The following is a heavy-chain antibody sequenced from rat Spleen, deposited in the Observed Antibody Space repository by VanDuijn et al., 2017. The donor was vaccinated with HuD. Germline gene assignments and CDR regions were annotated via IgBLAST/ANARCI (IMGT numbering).Heavy chain of an antibody. J-gene: IGHJ2*01. CDR2: IWSGGNT. D-gene: IGHD1-1*01. CDR1: GFSLTSYH. CDR3: ASLITDTYYFDY. Sequence: QVQLKESGPGLMQPSQTLSLTCFVSGFSLTSYHVHWVRQSPGKGLEWMAVIWSGGNTDYNSALKSRLSISRDTSKSQVFLKMNSLQTEDTAMYFCASLITDTYYFDYWGQGVMVTVSS. V-gene: IGHV2-32*01.